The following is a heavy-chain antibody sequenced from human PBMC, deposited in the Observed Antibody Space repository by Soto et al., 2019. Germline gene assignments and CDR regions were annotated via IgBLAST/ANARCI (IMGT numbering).Heavy chain of an antibody. J-gene: IGHJ4*02. Sequence: LRLSCAASGFTFSSYWMSWVRQAPGKGLEWVANIKQDGSEKYYVDSVKGRFTISRDNAKNSLYLQMNSLRAEDTAVYYCARDRDYGGNFGLDYWGQGTLVTVSS. D-gene: IGHD4-17*01. CDR3: ARDRDYGGNFGLDY. CDR2: IKQDGSEK. V-gene: IGHV3-7*01. CDR1: GFTFSSYW.